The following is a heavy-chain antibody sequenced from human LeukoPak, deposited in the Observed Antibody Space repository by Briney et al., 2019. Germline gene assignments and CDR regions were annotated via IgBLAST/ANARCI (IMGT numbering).Heavy chain of an antibody. V-gene: IGHV3-15*01. Sequence: KSGGSLRLSCAASGFTFSNAWMSWVRQAPGKGLEWVGRIKSKTDGGTTDYAAPVKGRFTISRDDSKNTLYLQMNSLKTEDTAVYYCTTIARRALYFQHWGQGTLVTVSS. J-gene: IGHJ1*01. CDR1: GFTFSNAW. D-gene: IGHD1-14*01. CDR3: TTIARRALYFQH. CDR2: IKSKTDGGTT.